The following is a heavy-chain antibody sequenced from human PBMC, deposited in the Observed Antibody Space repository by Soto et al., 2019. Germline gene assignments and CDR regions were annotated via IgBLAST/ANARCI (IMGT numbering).Heavy chain of an antibody. CDR1: GGSTSSSSYY. V-gene: IGHV4-39*01. D-gene: IGHD6-13*01. Sequence: KTSETLSLTCTVSGGSTSSSSYYWGWIRQPPGKGLEWIGSIYYSGSTYYNPSLRSRVTISVDTSKNQFSLKLSSVTAADTAVYYCARQIRGGLLAAAGTSWFDPWGQGTLVTVSS. J-gene: IGHJ5*02. CDR2: IYYSGST. CDR3: ARQIRGGLLAAAGTSWFDP.